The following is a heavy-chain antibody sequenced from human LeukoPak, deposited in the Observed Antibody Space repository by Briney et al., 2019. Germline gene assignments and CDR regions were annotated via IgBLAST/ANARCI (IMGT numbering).Heavy chain of an antibody. V-gene: IGHV3-13*01. Sequence: SRGSLRLSCAASGFTFSDYDMHWVRQATGKGLEWVSAIGTAGDTCYTGSVKGRFTISRENAKNSLYLQMNSLRAGDTAVYYCARVAKERVGGVYYFDYWGQGTLVTVSS. J-gene: IGHJ4*02. CDR3: ARVAKERVGGVYYFDY. CDR2: IGTAGDT. D-gene: IGHD1-1*01. CDR1: GFTFSDYD.